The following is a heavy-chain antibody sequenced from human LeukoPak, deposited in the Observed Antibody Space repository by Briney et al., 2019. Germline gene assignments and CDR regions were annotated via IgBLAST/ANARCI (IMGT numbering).Heavy chain of an antibody. CDR1: GGTFSSYA. Sequence: ASVKVSCKASGGTFSSYAISWVRQAPGQGLEWMGGIIPIFGTANYAQKFQGRVTITADKSTSTAYMELSSLRSEDTAVYYCAREIVDTAMVTTGFDYWGQGTLVTVSS. V-gene: IGHV1-69*06. D-gene: IGHD5-18*01. J-gene: IGHJ4*02. CDR2: IIPIFGTA. CDR3: AREIVDTAMVTTGFDY.